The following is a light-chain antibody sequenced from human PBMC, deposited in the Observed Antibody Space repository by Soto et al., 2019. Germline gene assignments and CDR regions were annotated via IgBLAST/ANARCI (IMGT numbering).Light chain of an antibody. V-gene: IGLV2-14*01. CDR3: SSYTSSSTLVV. Sequence: QSALTQPASVSGSPGQSITISCTGTSSDVGGYNYVSWYRQYPGQAPKLIIYDVNNRPSGVSNRFSASKSGNTASLTIPGLQAADEADYYCSSYTSSSTLVVFGGGTKVTVL. CDR1: SSDVGGYNY. CDR2: DVN. J-gene: IGLJ3*02.